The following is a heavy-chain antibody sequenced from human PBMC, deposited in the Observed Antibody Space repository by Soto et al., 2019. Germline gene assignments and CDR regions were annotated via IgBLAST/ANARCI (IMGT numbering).Heavy chain of an antibody. CDR1: VYTFTGYG. D-gene: IGHD3-22*01. V-gene: IGHV1-18*01. CDR3: ARNPRGYYDSSGYYSYFDY. Sequence: SVKVSCKAPVYTFTGYGISLVRQAPGQGLEWMGWISAYNGNTNYSQKLQGRVTMTTDTSTSTAYMELRSLRSDDTAVYYCARNPRGYYDSSGYYSYFDYWGQGTLVTVSS. CDR2: ISAYNGNT. J-gene: IGHJ4*02.